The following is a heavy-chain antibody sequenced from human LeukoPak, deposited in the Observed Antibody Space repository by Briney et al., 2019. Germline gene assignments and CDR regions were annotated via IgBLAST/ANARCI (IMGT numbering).Heavy chain of an antibody. CDR2: IWYDGSNK. CDR1: GFTFSSYG. D-gene: IGHD6-13*01. J-gene: IGHJ5*02. Sequence: GRSLRLSCAASGFTFSSYGMHWVRQAPGKGLEWVAVIWYDGSNKYYADSVKGRFTISRDNSKNTPYLQMNSLRAEDTAVYYCARDPSSWAANWFDPWGQGTLVTVSS. CDR3: ARDPSSWAANWFDP. V-gene: IGHV3-33*01.